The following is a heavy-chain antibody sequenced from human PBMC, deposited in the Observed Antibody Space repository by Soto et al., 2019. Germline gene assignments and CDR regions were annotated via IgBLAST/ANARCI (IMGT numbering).Heavy chain of an antibody. Sequence: GGSLRLSCSASGFTFSSSAMHWVRQAPGKGLEYVSGISNNEIRTYYADSVKGRFTISRDNSENTLHLQMSSLRTDDTAVYYCARFGTSGTGFDPWGQGTLVTVSS. V-gene: IGHV3-64*04. D-gene: IGHD1-1*01. CDR3: ARFGTSGTGFDP. J-gene: IGHJ5*02. CDR2: ISNNEIRT. CDR1: GFTFSSSA.